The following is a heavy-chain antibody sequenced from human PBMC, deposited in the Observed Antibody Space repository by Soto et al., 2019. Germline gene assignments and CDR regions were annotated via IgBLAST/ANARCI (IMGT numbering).Heavy chain of an antibody. Sequence: LRLSCAASGFSFSSYGMHWVRQTPGKGLEWVAVLGFDGGGRYYADSVKGRFTISRDNSKDRLDLQMDSLRVEDTAMYFCAREPVGPDYAMDVWGQGTTVTVSS. D-gene: IGHD1-26*01. V-gene: IGHV3-33*01. CDR2: LGFDGGGR. J-gene: IGHJ6*02. CDR1: GFSFSSYG. CDR3: AREPVGPDYAMDV.